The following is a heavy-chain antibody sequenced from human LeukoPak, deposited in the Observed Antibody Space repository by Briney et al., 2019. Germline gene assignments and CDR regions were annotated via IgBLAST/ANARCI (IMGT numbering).Heavy chain of an antibody. CDR3: ASRQVRALLGEFDY. CDR2: IYPGDSNT. V-gene: IGHV5-51*01. CDR1: GFSFHCYW. Sequence: GESLKIPLKGSGFSFHCYWHARVPQMPGKGLEWMGIIYPGDSNTRYSPSFQGQVTISADKSISTAYLQWSSLKASATARYYCASRQVRALLGEFDYWGQGTLVTVSS. D-gene: IGHD1-26*01. J-gene: IGHJ4*02.